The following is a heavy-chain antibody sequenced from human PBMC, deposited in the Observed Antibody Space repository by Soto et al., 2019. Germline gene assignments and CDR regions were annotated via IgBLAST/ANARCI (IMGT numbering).Heavy chain of an antibody. CDR3: ARHTASSLDFAY. D-gene: IGHD6-6*01. J-gene: IGHJ4*02. V-gene: IGHV4-4*07. Sequence: PSETLSLTCTVSGDSINTYYWNWIRQPAGKGLEWIGRIYPTGSIYYNPSLRSRVTMSIDTSKNQFSLKLTSVTAADTALYYCARHTASSLDFAYWGQGLLVTGSS. CDR1: GDSINTYY. CDR2: IYPTGSI.